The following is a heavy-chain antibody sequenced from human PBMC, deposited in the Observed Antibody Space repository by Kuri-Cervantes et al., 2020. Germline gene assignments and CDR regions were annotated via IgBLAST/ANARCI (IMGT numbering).Heavy chain of an antibody. CDR3: ARDTAAGPRTNNWFDP. J-gene: IGHJ5*02. D-gene: IGHD6-13*01. Sequence: GSLRLSCTVSGGSISSYYWSWIRQPPGKGLEWIGYIHYSGSTNYNPSLKSRVTISVDKSKNQFSLKLSSVTAADTAVYYCARDTAAGPRTNNWFDPWGQGTMVTVSS. V-gene: IGHV4-59*12. CDR1: GGSISSYY. CDR2: IHYSGST.